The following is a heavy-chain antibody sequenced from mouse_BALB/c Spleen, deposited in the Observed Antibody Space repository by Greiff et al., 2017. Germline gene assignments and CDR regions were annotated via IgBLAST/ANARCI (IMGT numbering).Heavy chain of an antibody. CDR3: ARLFITTATRAMDY. CDR1: GFTFSSFG. Sequence: EVMLVESGGGLVQPGGSRKLSCAASGFTFSSFGMHWVRQAPEKGLEWVAYISSGSSTIYYADTVKGRFTISRDNPKNTLFLQMTSLRSEDTAMCYCARLFITTATRAMDYWGQGTSVTVSS. J-gene: IGHJ4*01. D-gene: IGHD1-2*01. V-gene: IGHV5-17*02. CDR2: ISSGSSTI.